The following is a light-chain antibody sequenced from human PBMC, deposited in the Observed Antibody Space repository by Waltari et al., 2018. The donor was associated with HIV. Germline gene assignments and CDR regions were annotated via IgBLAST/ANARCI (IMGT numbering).Light chain of an antibody. CDR1: QIIDFNY. Sequence: EILLTQSPGSLSLSPGERATLSCSASQIIDFNYLAWYQQRPGQAPRLLIYHASTRATGIPDRFSGDGSGSDFTLTISGLEPDDFAVYFCQQYGDSSPLTFGPGTTVDLK. J-gene: IGKJ3*01. V-gene: IGKV3-20*01. CDR2: HAS. CDR3: QQYGDSSPLT.